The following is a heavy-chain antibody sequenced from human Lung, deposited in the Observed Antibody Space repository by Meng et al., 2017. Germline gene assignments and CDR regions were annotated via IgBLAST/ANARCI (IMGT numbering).Heavy chain of an antibody. J-gene: IGHJ2*01. Sequence: QVQLQQWGAGLLKPAGTLSLTCAVYGGSFSCYYWSWIRQPPGKGLEWIGEINHSGSTNYNPSLKSRVTISVDTSKNQFSLKLSSVTAADTAVYYCARPKQANWYFDLWGRGTLVTVSS. D-gene: IGHD1/OR15-1a*01. CDR1: GGSFSCYY. V-gene: IGHV4-34*01. CDR3: ARPKQANWYFDL. CDR2: INHSGST.